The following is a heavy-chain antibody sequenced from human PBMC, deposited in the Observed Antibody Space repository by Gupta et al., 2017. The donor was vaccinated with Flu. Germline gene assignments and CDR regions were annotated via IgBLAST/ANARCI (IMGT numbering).Heavy chain of an antibody. CDR1: GGSTASSRYY. J-gene: IGHJ5*02. D-gene: IGHD3-16*01. CDR3: ARPFYGSTFDP. V-gene: IGHV4-39*01. CDR2: IYYDGTT. Sequence: GGSTASSRYYWGWVRQPPGKGLEWIATIYYDGTTYYNPSLRSRVTMSVDTSKNQFSLRLRSVTAADTALYYCARPFYGSTFDPLGQGTRVTV.